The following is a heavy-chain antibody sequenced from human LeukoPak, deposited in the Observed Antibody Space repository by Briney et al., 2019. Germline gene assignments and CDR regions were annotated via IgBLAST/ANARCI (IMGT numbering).Heavy chain of an antibody. CDR1: GFDFSDFY. Sequence: PGGSLRLFCAASGFDFSDFYMHWVRQASGRGLEWVGLIRTKPNSYTTVYTASVKGRFTISRDDSKNTAYLQMNSLKAEDTAVYYCTRQHCSGGTCSYVDYWGQGTLVTVSS. CDR3: TRQHCSGGTCSYVDY. V-gene: IGHV3-73*01. J-gene: IGHJ4*02. CDR2: IRTKPNSYTT. D-gene: IGHD2-15*01.